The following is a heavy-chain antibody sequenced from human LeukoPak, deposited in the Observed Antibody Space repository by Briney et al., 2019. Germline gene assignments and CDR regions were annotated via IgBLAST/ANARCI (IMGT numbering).Heavy chain of an antibody. CDR2: ISGVGGST. Sequence: PGGSLRLSCAASGLTFSSYAMTWVRQGPGKGLEWVADISGVGGSTFYADSVKGRFTISRDNSKNTLYLQMHSLRAEDAAVYYCVFYGGSDTNAFDIWGQGTMVTVSS. CDR1: GLTFSSYA. V-gene: IGHV3-23*01. J-gene: IGHJ3*02. CDR3: VFYGGSDTNAFDI. D-gene: IGHD2-15*01.